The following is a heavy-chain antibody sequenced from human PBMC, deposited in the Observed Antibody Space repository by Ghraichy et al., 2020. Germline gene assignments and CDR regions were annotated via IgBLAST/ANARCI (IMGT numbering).Heavy chain of an antibody. V-gene: IGHV3-73*01. CDR1: GFTFSGSA. J-gene: IGHJ5*02. Sequence: GGSRRLSCAASGFTFSGSAMHWVRQASGKGLEWIGRVRTKVDKYATLYGASMKGRVTISRDDSKNTAFLQMNSLKTEDTAIYYCTRAAATRETWFDPWGQGTLVIVSS. CDR3: TRAAATRETWFDP. CDR2: VRTKVDKYAT. D-gene: IGHD6-25*01.